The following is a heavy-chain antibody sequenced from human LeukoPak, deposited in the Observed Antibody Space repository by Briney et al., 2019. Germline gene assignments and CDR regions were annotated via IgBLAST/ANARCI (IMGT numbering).Heavy chain of an antibody. J-gene: IGHJ4*02. CDR2: MYYSGTI. Sequence: PSETLSLTCTVSGGSISSYYWSWIRQPPGKGLEWIGYMYYSGTINYNPSLKSRVTISVDTSKNQFSLKLSSVTAADTAVYYCARIGHEDYYFDYWGQGTLVTVSS. CDR3: ARIGHEDYYFDY. CDR1: GGSISSYY. V-gene: IGHV4-59*01.